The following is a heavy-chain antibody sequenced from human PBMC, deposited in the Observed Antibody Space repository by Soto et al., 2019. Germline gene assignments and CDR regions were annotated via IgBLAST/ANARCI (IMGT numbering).Heavy chain of an antibody. V-gene: IGHV4-34*01. CDR3: ARARGYHYVWGSYRYPRFDY. CDR2: INHRGST. CDR1: GEPLSNYF. J-gene: IGHJ4*02. Sequence: SETLSLTGAVYGEPLSNYFCSWIRQPPWKGLEWIGEINHRGSTNNNRSLKSRVTISIDTSKNQFSLKLSSVTAADRAVYYCARARGYHYVWGSYRYPRFDYWAQGTPVTVCS. D-gene: IGHD3-16*02.